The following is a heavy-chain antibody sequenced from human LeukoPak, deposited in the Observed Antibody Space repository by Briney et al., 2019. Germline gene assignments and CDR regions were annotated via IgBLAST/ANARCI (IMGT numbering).Heavy chain of an antibody. CDR3: ARESGVWQKDFDY. CDR1: GYTFTGYY. J-gene: IGHJ4*02. CDR2: INPNSGGT. D-gene: IGHD3-16*01. Sequence: GASVKVSCKASGYTFTGYYMHWVRQAPGQGLEWMGWINPNSGGTNYAQKFQGRVTMTRDTSISTAYMELSRLRSDDTAVYYCARESGVWQKDFDYWGQGTLVTVSS. V-gene: IGHV1-2*02.